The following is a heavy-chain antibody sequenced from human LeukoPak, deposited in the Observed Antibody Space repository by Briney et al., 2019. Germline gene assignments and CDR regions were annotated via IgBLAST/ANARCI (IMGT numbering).Heavy chain of an antibody. CDR1: GYTFTSYG. D-gene: IGHD3-3*01. V-gene: IGHV1-18*01. J-gene: IGHJ3*02. CDR3: ARAEIFGVVMSAFDI. CDR2: ISAYNGNT. Sequence: ASVTVSCKASGYTFTSYGISWVRQAPGQGLEWMGWISAYNGNTNYAQKLQGRVTMTTDTSTSTAYMELRSLRSDDTAVYYCARAEIFGVVMSAFDIWGQGTMVTVSS.